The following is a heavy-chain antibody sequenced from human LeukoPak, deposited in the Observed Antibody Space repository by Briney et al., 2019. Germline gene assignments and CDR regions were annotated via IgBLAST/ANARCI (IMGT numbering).Heavy chain of an antibody. D-gene: IGHD3-10*01. Sequence: SETLSLTCTVSGGSISSYYWSWIRQPPGKGLEWIGYIYYSGSTNYNPSLKSRVTISVDTSKNQFSLKLSSVPAADTAVYYCASLHLWFGENNWFDPWGQGTLVTVSS. CDR2: IYYSGST. J-gene: IGHJ5*02. V-gene: IGHV4-59*08. CDR3: ASLHLWFGENNWFDP. CDR1: GGSISSYY.